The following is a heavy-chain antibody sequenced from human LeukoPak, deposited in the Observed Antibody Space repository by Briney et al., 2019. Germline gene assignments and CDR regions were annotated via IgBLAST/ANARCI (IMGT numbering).Heavy chain of an antibody. CDR3: EREGSGLVIHAFDV. V-gene: IGHV3-30*02. J-gene: IGHJ3*01. D-gene: IGHD3/OR15-3a*01. CDR1: GINFRGSG. Sequence: GGSLRLSCAASGINFRGSGMRWVRQAPGKGLEWVTFIQFDKSQIYYADSVQGRFTVSRDNAKNMVYLLMDRLKSEDTAIYFCEREGSGLVIHAFDVWGQGTMVTVSS. CDR2: IQFDKSQI.